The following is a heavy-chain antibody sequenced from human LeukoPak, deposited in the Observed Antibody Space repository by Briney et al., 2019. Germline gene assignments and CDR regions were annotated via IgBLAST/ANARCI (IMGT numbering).Heavy chain of an antibody. CDR1: GYTFTSYD. D-gene: IGHD1-14*01. CDR3: ARHPRPRAFDI. V-gene: IGHV1-8*01. J-gene: IGHJ3*02. Sequence: ASVRVSCKASGYTFTSYDINWVRQATGQGLEWMGWMNPNSGNTGYAQKFQGRVTMTRNTSISTAYMELSSLRPEDTAVYYCARHPRPRAFDIWGQGTMVTVSS. CDR2: MNPNSGNT.